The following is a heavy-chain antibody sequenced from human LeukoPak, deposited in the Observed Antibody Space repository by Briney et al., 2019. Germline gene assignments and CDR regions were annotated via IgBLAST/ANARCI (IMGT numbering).Heavy chain of an antibody. D-gene: IGHD2-2*01. Sequence: HPGGSLRLSCVVSGFTLSSDWMSWVRQAPGKGLEWVANIKKDGIEKYYVESVKGRFTISRDNAKNSLYLQMDSLRAEDTAVYYCARGRYSSRSGGYYFDIWGQGTLVTVSS. CDR3: ARGRYSSRSGGYYFDI. V-gene: IGHV3-7*01. CDR2: IKKDGIEK. J-gene: IGHJ4*02. CDR1: GFTLSSDW.